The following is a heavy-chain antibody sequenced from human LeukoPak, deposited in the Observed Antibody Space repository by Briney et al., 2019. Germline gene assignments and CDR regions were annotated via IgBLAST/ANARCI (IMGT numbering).Heavy chain of an antibody. CDR2: IYYSGST. CDR3: ASYLGYSHFDY. V-gene: IGHV4-34*01. J-gene: IGHJ4*02. D-gene: IGHD5-18*01. Sequence: MPSETLSLTCAVYGGSFSGYYWSWIRQPPGKGLEWIGSIYYSGSTYYNPSLKSRVTISVDTSKNQFSLKLSSVTAADTAVYYCASYLGYSHFDYWGQGTLVTVSS. CDR1: GGSFSGYY.